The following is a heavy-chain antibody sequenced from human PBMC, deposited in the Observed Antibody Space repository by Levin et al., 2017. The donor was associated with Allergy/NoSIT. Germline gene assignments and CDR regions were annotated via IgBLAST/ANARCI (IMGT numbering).Heavy chain of an antibody. CDR3: AKDRRFTVTADFDN. Sequence: GGSLRLSCAASGFTFTSYAMAWVRQAPGKGLEWVASITRSAATTYYADSVKGRFTTSKDNPKNALVLQMNSLRPEDTADYYCAKDRRFTVTADFDNWGHGTRVTVAS. D-gene: IGHD4-17*01. J-gene: IGHJ4*01. CDR1: GFTFTSYA. CDR2: ITRSAATT. V-gene: IGHV3-23*01.